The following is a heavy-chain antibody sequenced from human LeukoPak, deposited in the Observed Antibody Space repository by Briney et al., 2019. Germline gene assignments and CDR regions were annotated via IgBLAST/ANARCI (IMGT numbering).Heavy chain of an antibody. Sequence: GGSLRLSCAASGFTFSSYGMHWVRQAPGKGLEWVAVIWYDGSNKYYADSVKGRFTISRDNSKNTLYLQMNSARDEDTAVYYSAKDRTIAATIEHFNYWGQASLVTVSS. V-gene: IGHV3-33*06. CDR2: IWYDGSNK. CDR3: AKDRTIAATIEHFNY. CDR1: GFTFSSYG. J-gene: IGHJ4*02. D-gene: IGHD2-15*01.